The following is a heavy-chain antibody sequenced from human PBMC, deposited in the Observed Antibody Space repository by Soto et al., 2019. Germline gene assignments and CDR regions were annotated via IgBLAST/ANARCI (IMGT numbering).Heavy chain of an antibody. CDR2: ISSSSSYI. D-gene: IGHD5-18*01. J-gene: IGHJ5*02. CDR3: ARDRIPSGFDP. V-gene: IGHV3-21*01. CDR1: GVTFSSYS. Sequence: GGSLRLACAASGVTFSSYSMNWVRQAPGKGLEWVSSISSSSSYIYYADSVKGRFTISRDNAKNSLYLQMNSLRAEDTAVYYCARDRIPSGFDPWGQGTLVTVSS.